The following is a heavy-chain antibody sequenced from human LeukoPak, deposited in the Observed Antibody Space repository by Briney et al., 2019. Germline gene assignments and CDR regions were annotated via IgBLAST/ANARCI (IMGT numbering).Heavy chain of an antibody. J-gene: IGHJ3*02. CDR2: ISGSGGST. CDR1: GFTFSSYA. D-gene: IGHD3-22*01. CDR3: AKDGPPQYYYDSSGYYGFPDAFDI. V-gene: IGHV3-23*01. Sequence: PGGSLRLSCAASGFTFSSYAMSWVRQAPGKGLEWVSAISGSGGSTYYADSVKGRFTISRDNSKNTLYLQMNSLRAEDTAVYYCAKDGPPQYYYDSSGYYGFPDAFDIWGQGTMVTVSS.